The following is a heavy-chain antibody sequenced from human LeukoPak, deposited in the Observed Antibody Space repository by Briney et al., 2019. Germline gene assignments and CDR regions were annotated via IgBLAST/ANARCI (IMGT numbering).Heavy chain of an antibody. J-gene: IGHJ4*02. D-gene: IGHD6-25*01. CDR1: GDSISRSTYY. V-gene: IGHV4-39*02. CDR2: VNYGRSP. CDR3: ARSSGTGTFSY. Sequence: SETLSLTCTVSGDSISRSTYYWAWIRQPPGKGLEWIGSVNYGRSPYFNPSLESRATISVDTSKNHFSLKMSSVTAADTAVYYCARSSGTGTFSYWGQGTLVTVSS.